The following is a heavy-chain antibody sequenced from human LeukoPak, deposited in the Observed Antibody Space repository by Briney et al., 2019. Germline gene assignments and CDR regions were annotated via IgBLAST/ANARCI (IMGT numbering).Heavy chain of an antibody. Sequence: PSETLSLTCAVYGGSFSDYYWSWIRQPPGKGLEWIGDINHSGSTNYNPSLKSRVTISVDTSKNQFSLKLSSVTAADTAVYYCAREGYYDFWTGYPQTPSHFDYWGQGTLVTVSS. V-gene: IGHV4-34*01. J-gene: IGHJ4*02. CDR2: INHSGST. CDR1: GGSFSDYY. CDR3: AREGYYDFWTGYPQTPSHFDY. D-gene: IGHD3-3*01.